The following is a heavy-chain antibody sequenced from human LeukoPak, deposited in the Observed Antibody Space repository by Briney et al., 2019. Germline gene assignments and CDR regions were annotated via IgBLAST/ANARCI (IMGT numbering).Heavy chain of an antibody. D-gene: IGHD2-15*01. CDR3: ARLGYCSGGSCYFYFDY. CDR1: GYTFNTYG. CDR2: ISAYNGNT. Sequence: ASVKVSCKASGYTFNTYGITWVRQAPGQGLEWMGWISAYNGNTNYAQKLQGRVTMTTDTSTSTAYMELRSLRSDDTAVYYCARLGYCSGGSCYFYFDYWGQGTLVTVSS. J-gene: IGHJ4*02. V-gene: IGHV1-18*01.